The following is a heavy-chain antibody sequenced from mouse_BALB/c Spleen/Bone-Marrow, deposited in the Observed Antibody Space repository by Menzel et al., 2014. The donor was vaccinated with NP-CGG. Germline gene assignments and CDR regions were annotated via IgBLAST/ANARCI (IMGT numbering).Heavy chain of an antibody. Sequence: VQLVESGPGLVAPSQSLSITCAVSGFSLTNYGVHWVRQPPGKGLEWLGVIRAGGSTNYNSTLMSRMSISKDNSKSQIFLKMNSLKTDDTDMYYCSRDHGEYGYAMDYWGQGTSVTVSS. D-gene: IGHD5-1*01. J-gene: IGHJ4*01. V-gene: IGHV2-9*02. CDR1: GFSLTNYG. CDR2: IRAGGST. CDR3: SRDHGEYGYAMDY.